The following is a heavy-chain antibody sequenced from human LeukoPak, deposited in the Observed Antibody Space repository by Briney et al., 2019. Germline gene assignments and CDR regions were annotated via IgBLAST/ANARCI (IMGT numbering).Heavy chain of an antibody. CDR1: GYTFTSYG. CDR3: ARDLGAAGTNWFDP. D-gene: IGHD6-13*01. J-gene: IGHJ5*02. V-gene: IGHV1-18*01. CDR2: ISAYNGNT. Sequence: ASVKVSCKASGYTFTSYGISWVRQAPGQGLEWMGWISAYNGNTNYAQKLQGRVTMTTDTSTSTAYMELRSLRSDDTAVYYCARDLGAAGTNWFDPWGQGTLVTVSS.